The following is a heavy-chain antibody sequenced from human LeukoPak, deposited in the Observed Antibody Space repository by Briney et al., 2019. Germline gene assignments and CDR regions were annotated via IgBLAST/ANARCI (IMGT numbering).Heavy chain of an antibody. CDR2: IIPIFGTA. CDR3: ARDCSGGSCYHPHNWFDP. D-gene: IGHD2-15*01. V-gene: IGHV1-69*13. CDR1: GYTFTSYG. Sequence: ASVKVSCKASGYTFTSYGISWVRQAPGQGLEWMGGIIPIFGTANYAQKFQGRVTITADESTSTAYMELSSLRSEDTAVYYCARDCSGGSCYHPHNWFDPWGQGTLVTVSS. J-gene: IGHJ5*02.